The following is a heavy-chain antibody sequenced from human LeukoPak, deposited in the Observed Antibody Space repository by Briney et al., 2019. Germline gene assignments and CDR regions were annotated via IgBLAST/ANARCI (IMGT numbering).Heavy chain of an antibody. CDR2: ISGSGGST. V-gene: IGHV3-23*01. J-gene: IGHJ3*02. CDR3: AKDLVGARGVGAFDI. D-gene: IGHD1-26*01. CDR1: AFTFSSYA. Sequence: GGSLRLSCAASAFTFSSYAMSWVRQAPGKGLEWVSAISGSGGSTYYADSVKGRFTISRDNSKNTLYLQMNSLRAEDTAVYYCAKDLVGARGVGAFDIWGQGTMVTVSS.